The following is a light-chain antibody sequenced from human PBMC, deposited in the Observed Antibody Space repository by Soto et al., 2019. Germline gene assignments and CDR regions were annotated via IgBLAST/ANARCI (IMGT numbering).Light chain of an antibody. CDR1: QSVSSSY. V-gene: IGKV3-20*01. Sequence: DIVLTQSPGTLSLPPGERAALSCRASQSVSSSYLAWYQQKPGQAPRLLIYGASNRATGIPDRFSGSGSGTDFALTISRLEPEDFAVYYCQQYDKSPLTFGGGTKVDIK. CDR3: QQYDKSPLT. J-gene: IGKJ4*01. CDR2: GAS.